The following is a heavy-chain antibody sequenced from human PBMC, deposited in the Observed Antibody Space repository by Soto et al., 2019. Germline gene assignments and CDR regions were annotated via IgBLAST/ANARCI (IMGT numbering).Heavy chain of an antibody. CDR2: IYYSGST. D-gene: IGHD1-26*01. CDR1: GGTISSWY. V-gene: IGHV4-59*08. Sequence: QVQLQESGPGLVKPSETLSLTCTVSGGTISSWYWSWIRQPPGKGLEWIGYIYYSGSTNCNPSLKSRVPISVDTSKTQSSLKLSSVTAADTAVYYCARRYGSAIDYWGKGTLVTVSS. J-gene: IGHJ4*02. CDR3: ARRYGSAIDY.